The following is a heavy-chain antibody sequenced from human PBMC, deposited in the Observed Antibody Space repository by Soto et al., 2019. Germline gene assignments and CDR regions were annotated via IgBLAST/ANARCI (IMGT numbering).Heavy chain of an antibody. CDR3: SRDQTTRITDAFDI. J-gene: IGHJ3*02. D-gene: IGHD1-7*01. CDR1: GYTFISYG. CDR2: ISPYNGNT. V-gene: IGHV1-18*01. Sequence: HVQLVQSGAEVKKPGASLKVSCKASGYTFISYGVSWVRQAPGQGLEWLGWISPYNGNTNYAQKFQGRITMTTDTCKSTDYMDLRSLRTDDTAVYYCSRDQTTRITDAFDIRGQGTKVVVSS.